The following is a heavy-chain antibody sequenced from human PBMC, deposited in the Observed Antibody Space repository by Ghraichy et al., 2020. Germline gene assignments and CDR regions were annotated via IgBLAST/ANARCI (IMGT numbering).Heavy chain of an antibody. D-gene: IGHD6-19*01. CDR2: IHSGGNT. J-gene: IGHJ3*01. CDR1: GFSVNDNY. V-gene: IGHV3-53*01. Sequence: GGSLRLSCAASGFSVNDNYMSWVRQAPGKGLEWVSVIHSGGNTYYTDSVKGRFTSSRDNSKNTLYLQMNSLRAEDTAVYYCARRLTSGWHDASDLWGQGTMVTVSS. CDR3: ARRLTSGWHDASDL.